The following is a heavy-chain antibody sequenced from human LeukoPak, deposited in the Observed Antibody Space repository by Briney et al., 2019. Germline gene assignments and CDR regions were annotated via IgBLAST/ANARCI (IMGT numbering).Heavy chain of an antibody. V-gene: IGHV4-34*01. CDR2: INHSGST. CDR3: ARDWRAYCGGDCYSYNWFDP. Sequence: SETLSLTCAVYGGSFSGYYWTWIRQPPGKGLEWIGEINHSGSTNYNPSLKSRVTISVDTSKNQFSLKLSSVTAADTAVYYCARDWRAYCGGDCYSYNWFDPWGQGTLVTVSS. D-gene: IGHD2-21*02. J-gene: IGHJ5*02. CDR1: GGSFSGYY.